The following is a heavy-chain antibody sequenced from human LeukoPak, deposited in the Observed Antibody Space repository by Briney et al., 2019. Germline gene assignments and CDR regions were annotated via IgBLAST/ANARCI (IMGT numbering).Heavy chain of an antibody. J-gene: IGHJ5*02. CDR3: ARVGYDSSGYYRFSP. CDR1: GGTFSSYA. V-gene: IGHV1-69*13. D-gene: IGHD3-22*01. Sequence: GASVKVSCKASGGTFSSYAISWVRQAPGQGLEWMGGIIPIFGTANYAQKFQGRVTITADESTSTAYMELSSLRSEDTAVYYCARVGYDSSGYYRFSPWGQGTLVTVSS. CDR2: IIPIFGTA.